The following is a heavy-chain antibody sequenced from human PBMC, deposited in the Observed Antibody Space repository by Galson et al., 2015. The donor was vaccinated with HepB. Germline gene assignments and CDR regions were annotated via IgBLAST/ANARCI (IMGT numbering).Heavy chain of an antibody. D-gene: IGHD1-14*01. CDR3: AREDRAYHHYYGMDV. V-gene: IGHV4-38-2*02. CDR1: GYSISSGYY. J-gene: IGHJ6*02. Sequence: TLSLTCAVSGYSISSGYYWGWIRQPPGKGLEWIGSIYHSGSTYYNPSLKSRVTISVDTSKNQFSLKLSSVTAADTAVYYCAREDRAYHHYYGMDVWGQGTTVTVSS. CDR2: IYHSGST.